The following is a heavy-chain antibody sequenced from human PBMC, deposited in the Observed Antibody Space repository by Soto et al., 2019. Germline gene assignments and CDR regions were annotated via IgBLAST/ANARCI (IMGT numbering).Heavy chain of an antibody. J-gene: IGHJ4*02. CDR3: ASDLAVAGDY. CDR2: IWYDGSNK. Sequence: QVQLVESGGGVVQPGRSLRLSCAASGFTFSSYGMHWVRQAPGKGLEWVAVIWYDGSNKYYADSVKGRFTISRDNSKNALYLQMNSLRAEDTAVYYCASDLAVAGDYWGQGTLVTVSS. V-gene: IGHV3-33*01. D-gene: IGHD6-19*01. CDR1: GFTFSSYG.